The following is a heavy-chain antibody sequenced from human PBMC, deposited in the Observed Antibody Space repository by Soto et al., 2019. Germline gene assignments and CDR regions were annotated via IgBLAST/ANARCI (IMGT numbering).Heavy chain of an antibody. CDR1: GDSINSDSYY. CDR2: IYYRGNT. J-gene: IGHJ4*02. D-gene: IGHD3-9*01. CDR3: ARLEGLATISYYFDY. Sequence: QLQLQESGPGLVKPSETLSLTCSVSGDSINSDSYYWGWIRQPPGKGLEWIGSIYYRGNTYYNPSPKPRVTTSLDKSKCQCSLKLNSVTAADSAGYFCARLEGLATISYYFDYWGQGTLVTVSS. V-gene: IGHV4-39*01.